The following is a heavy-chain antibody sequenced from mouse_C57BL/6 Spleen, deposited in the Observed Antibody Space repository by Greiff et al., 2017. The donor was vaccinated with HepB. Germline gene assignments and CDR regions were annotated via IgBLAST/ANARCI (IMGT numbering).Heavy chain of an antibody. CDR3: ARSLTGKAYYFDY. CDR1: GYAFSSSW. CDR2: IYPGDGDT. V-gene: IGHV1-82*01. Sequence: QVQLQQSGPELVKPGASVKISCKASGYAFSSSWMNWVKQRPGKGLEWIGRIYPGDGDTTYNGKFKGKATLTADKSSSTAYMQLSSLTSEDSAVYFCARSLTGKAYYFDYWGQGTTLTVSS. D-gene: IGHD4-1*01. J-gene: IGHJ2*01.